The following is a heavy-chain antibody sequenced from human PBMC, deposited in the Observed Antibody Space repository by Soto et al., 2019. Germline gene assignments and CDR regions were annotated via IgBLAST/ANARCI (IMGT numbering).Heavy chain of an antibody. Sequence: ASVKVSCKASGYTFSGNYLNCVRQAPRQGLEWMGWINPKSGGTNSGKKFQGRVTMTRDTSISTAYMELSGLTSDDTPVYYCSTPGGNDSGGDYYFDTWGQVTLGTVSS. J-gene: IGHJ4*02. CDR1: GYTFSGNY. V-gene: IGHV1-2*02. CDR2: INPKSGGT. CDR3: STPGGNDSGGDYYFDT. D-gene: IGHD2-21*01.